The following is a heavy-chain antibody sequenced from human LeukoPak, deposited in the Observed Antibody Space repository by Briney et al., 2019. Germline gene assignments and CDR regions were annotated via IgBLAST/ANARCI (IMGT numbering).Heavy chain of an antibody. CDR1: GFTFSDYY. J-gene: IGHJ6*02. Sequence: GGSLRLSCAASGFTFSDYYMSWIRQAPGKGLEWVSYISSSGSTIYYADSVKGRFTISRDNAKNSLYLQMNSLRAEDTAVYYCASELVDYIHYYYYGMDVWGQGTTVTVSS. CDR3: ASELVDYIHYYYYGMDV. V-gene: IGHV3-11*01. D-gene: IGHD4-11*01. CDR2: ISSSGSTI.